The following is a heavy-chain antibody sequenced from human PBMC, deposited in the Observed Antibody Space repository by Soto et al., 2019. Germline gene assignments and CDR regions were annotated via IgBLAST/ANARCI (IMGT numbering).Heavy chain of an antibody. Sequence: PGGSLRLSCAGSWFTVSSNYMSWVRQAPGKGLEWVSVIYSGGSTYYADSVKGRFTISRDNSKNTLYLQMNSLRAEDTAVYYCAGTFGGSSDYWGQGTLVTVSS. CDR3: AGTFGGSSDY. CDR1: WFTVSSNY. V-gene: IGHV3-53*01. CDR2: IYSGGST. J-gene: IGHJ4*02. D-gene: IGHD3-16*01.